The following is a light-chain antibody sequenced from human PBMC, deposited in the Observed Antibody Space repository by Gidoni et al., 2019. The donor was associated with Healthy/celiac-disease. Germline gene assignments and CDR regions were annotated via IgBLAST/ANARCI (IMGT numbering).Light chain of an antibody. V-gene: IGKV3-11*01. Sequence: IVLTQSPATLSLSPGERATLSCRASQSVSSYLGWYQQKPGQAPRLLIYDASNRATGIPARFSGSGSGTDFTLTISSLEPEEFAVYYCQQRSNWPLYTFGQGTKLEIK. CDR3: QQRSNWPLYT. CDR1: QSVSSY. CDR2: DAS. J-gene: IGKJ2*01.